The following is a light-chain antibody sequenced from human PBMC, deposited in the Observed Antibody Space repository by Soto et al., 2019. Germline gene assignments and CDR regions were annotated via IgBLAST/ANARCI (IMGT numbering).Light chain of an antibody. CDR3: SSYADDNIFV. CDR1: SXDVGYYDY. CDR2: EVT. Sequence: QSVLTQPPSASGSPGQSVTISCTGTSXDVGYYDYVSWYQQHPGEAPRLMIYEVTKRPSGVPDRFSGSKSGNTASLTVSGLQAEDEADYYCSSYADDNIFVFGTGTKITVL. V-gene: IGLV2-8*01. J-gene: IGLJ1*01.